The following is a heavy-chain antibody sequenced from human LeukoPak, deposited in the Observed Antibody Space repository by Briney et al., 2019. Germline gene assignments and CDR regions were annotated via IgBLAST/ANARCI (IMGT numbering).Heavy chain of an antibody. CDR2: IYHSGST. CDR1: GGSISSGGYY. D-gene: IGHD3-22*01. Sequence: SQTLSLTCTVSGGSISSGGYYWSWIRQPPGKGLEWIGYIYHSGSTYYNPSLKSRVTISVDRSKNQFSLKLSSVTAADTAVNYCASTYYYDSSGYYILFDYWGQGTLVTVSS. CDR3: ASTYYYDSSGYYILFDY. V-gene: IGHV4-30-2*01. J-gene: IGHJ4*02.